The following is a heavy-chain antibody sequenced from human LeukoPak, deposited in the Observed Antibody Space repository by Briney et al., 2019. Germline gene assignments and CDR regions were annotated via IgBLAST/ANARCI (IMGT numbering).Heavy chain of an antibody. V-gene: IGHV1-69*05. CDR3: ARARTIFGVVIPSSFDY. D-gene: IGHD3-3*01. CDR2: IIPIFGTA. CDR1: GGTFTSYA. J-gene: IGHJ4*02. Sequence: SVKVSCKASGGTFTSYAISWVRQAPGQGLEWMRGIIPIFGTANYAQKFQGRVTITTDESTSTAYMVLSSLRSEDTAVYYCARARTIFGVVIPSSFDYWGQGTLVTVSS.